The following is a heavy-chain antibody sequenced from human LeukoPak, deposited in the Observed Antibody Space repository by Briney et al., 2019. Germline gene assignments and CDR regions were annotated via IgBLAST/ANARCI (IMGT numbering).Heavy chain of an antibody. CDR3: ARLSGYDSSGYYYGDY. CDR2: IYYSGST. Sequence: PSETLSLTCTVSGGSISSGDYYWSWIRQPPGKGLEWIGYIYYSGSTYYNPSLKSRVTISVDTSKNQFSLKLSSVTAADTAAYYCARLSGYDSSGYYYGDYWGQGTLVTVSS. V-gene: IGHV4-30-4*08. J-gene: IGHJ4*02. CDR1: GGSISSGDYY. D-gene: IGHD3-22*01.